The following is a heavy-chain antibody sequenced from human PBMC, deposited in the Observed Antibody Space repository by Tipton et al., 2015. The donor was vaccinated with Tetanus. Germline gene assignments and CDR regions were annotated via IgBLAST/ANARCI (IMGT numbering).Heavy chain of an antibody. CDR2: IYYSGST. Sequence: TLSLTCTVSGGSLSSYYWSWIRQPPGKGLEWIGYIYYSGSTNYNPSLKSRVTISVDTSKNQSSLKLSSVTAADTAVYYCARGTGDYWGQGTLVTVSS. J-gene: IGHJ4*02. CDR1: GGSLSSYY. V-gene: IGHV4-59*01. CDR3: ARGTGDY. D-gene: IGHD1-14*01.